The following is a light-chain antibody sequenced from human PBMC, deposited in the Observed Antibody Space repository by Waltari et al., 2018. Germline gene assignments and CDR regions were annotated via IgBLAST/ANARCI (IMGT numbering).Light chain of an antibody. CDR3: VLYMGSDIVI. J-gene: IGLJ2*01. CDR1: SGSVSTTYP. Sequence: QTVVTQEPSFSVSPGGTVTLTCGFSSGSVSTTYPPRWYQQTPGQAPRTLIYNTNTRSSGVPDRFSGSILGNKAALTITGAQADDESDYYCVLYMGSDIVIFGGGTKLTVL. CDR2: NTN. V-gene: IGLV8-61*01.